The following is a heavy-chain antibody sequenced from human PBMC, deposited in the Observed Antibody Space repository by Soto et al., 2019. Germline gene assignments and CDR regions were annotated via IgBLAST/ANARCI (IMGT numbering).Heavy chain of an antibody. CDR3: ARIVVGVTVDL. D-gene: IGHD1-26*01. Sequence: SSETLSLTCTVSDASVWSDSYFWTWIRQPPGKGLEWIAYISHTGDTNYNPSLKSRVNISIDKSRKQFSLTVTSVTATDTAVYFCARIVVGVTVDLWGQGSLVTVSS. CDR1: DASVWSDSYF. CDR2: ISHTGDT. J-gene: IGHJ4*02. V-gene: IGHV4-61*01.